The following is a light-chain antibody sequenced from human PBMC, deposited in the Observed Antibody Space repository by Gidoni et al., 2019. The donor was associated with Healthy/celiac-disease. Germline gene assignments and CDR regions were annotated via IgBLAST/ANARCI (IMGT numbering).Light chain of an antibody. CDR2: SNN. V-gene: IGLV1-44*01. CDR3: AAWDDSLNGWV. CDR1: SAYFGINT. Sequence: QSVLPQPPSASGTPGQRVTISCSGSSAYFGINTVNWYQQLPGTAPKLLIYSNNQRPSGVPDRFSGSKSGTSASLAISGLQSEDEADYYCAAWDDSLNGWVFGGGTKLTVL. J-gene: IGLJ3*02.